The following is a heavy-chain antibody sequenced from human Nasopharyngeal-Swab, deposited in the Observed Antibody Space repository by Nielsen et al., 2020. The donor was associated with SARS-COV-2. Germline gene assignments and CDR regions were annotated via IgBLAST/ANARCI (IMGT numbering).Heavy chain of an antibody. V-gene: IGHV3-23*01. CDR1: GFTFDSYA. Sequence: GGSLRLSCAASGFTFDSYAMTWVRQAPGKGLEWVSSVTGSGGTTKYADSVKGRFTISRDNSKNTLYLQMNSLRAEDTAVYYCAKTRPAFGVVINYYYYYGMDVWGQGTTVTVSS. CDR2: VTGSGGTT. J-gene: IGHJ6*02. D-gene: IGHD3-3*01. CDR3: AKTRPAFGVVINYYYYYGMDV.